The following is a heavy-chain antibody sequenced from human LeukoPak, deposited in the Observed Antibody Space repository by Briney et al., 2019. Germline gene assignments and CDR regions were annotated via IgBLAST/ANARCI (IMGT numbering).Heavy chain of an antibody. CDR1: GGSISSRIFY. V-gene: IGHV4-39*07. Sequence: SETLSLTCTVSGGSISSRIFYWGWIRQPPGQGLQWLGHIFHSGSTSYNSSFKSRVTILVATSKNQFFLEVNSVTAADTAMYYCARVATNFGGYYFDHWGQGILVTDSS. CDR3: ARVATNFGGYYFDH. D-gene: IGHD3-3*01. CDR2: IFHSGST. J-gene: IGHJ4*02.